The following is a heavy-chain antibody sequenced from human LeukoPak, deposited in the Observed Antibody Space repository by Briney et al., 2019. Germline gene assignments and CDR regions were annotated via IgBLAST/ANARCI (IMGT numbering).Heavy chain of an antibody. V-gene: IGHV4-39*01. J-gene: IGHJ4*02. D-gene: IGHD3-10*01. Sequence: SETLSLTCTVSGGSISSSSYYWGWIRRPPGKGLEWIGSIYYSGSTYYNPSLKSRVTISVDTSKNQFSLKLSSVTAADTAVYYCARILMTYYYGSGSYSLDYFDHWGQGTLVTVSS. CDR1: GGSISSSSYY. CDR3: ARILMTYYYGSGSYSLDYFDH. CDR2: IYYSGST.